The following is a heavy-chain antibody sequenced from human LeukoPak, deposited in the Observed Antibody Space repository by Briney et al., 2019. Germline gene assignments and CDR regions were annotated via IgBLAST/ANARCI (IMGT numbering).Heavy chain of an antibody. Sequence: GGSLRLSCAASGFTFSSYSMTWVRQAPGKGLEWVSYVSSSSSTIYYADSVKGRFTISRDNAKNSLYLQMNSLRAEDTAVYYCAKGGYSVLYYGMDVWGQGTTVTVSS. V-gene: IGHV3-48*01. CDR1: GFTFSSYS. J-gene: IGHJ6*02. D-gene: IGHD6-13*01. CDR3: AKGGYSVLYYGMDV. CDR2: VSSSSSTI.